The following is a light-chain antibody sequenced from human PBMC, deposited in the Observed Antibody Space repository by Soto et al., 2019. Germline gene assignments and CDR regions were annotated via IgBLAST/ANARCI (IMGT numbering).Light chain of an antibody. CDR1: SSDVGGYNY. Sequence: QSALTQPASVSGSPGQSITISCTGTSSDVGGYNYVSWYQHHPGKVPKLIIYEVSNRPSGVSNRFSGSKSGNTASLTISGLRAEDDADYYCNSYTSSSTRVFGGGTKLTVL. CDR3: NSYTSSSTRV. CDR2: EVS. J-gene: IGLJ3*02. V-gene: IGLV2-14*01.